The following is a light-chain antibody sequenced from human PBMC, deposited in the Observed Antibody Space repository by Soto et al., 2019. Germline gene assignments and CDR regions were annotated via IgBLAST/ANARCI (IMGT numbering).Light chain of an antibody. CDR1: QGISSY. CDR3: RHRNSDSPDT. Sequence: DIQLTQSPSFLSASVGDRVTITCRASQGISSYLAWYQQKPGKAPKRLIFAASTLQTGVPARGSGSGAEAEGTITISSRQPEDDATDYCRHRNSDSPDTFGPGTKVDIK. V-gene: IGKV1-9*01. J-gene: IGKJ3*01. CDR2: AAS.